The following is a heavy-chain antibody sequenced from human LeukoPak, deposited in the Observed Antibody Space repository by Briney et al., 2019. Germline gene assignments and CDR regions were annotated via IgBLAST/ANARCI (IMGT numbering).Heavy chain of an antibody. Sequence: GGSLRLSCAASGFTFSSYGVHWVRQAPGKGLVWVSRIYGDGSSTNYADSVKGRFTISRDNTKNTLYLQMNRLRAEDTAVYYCARDVNVSRWCFDAFDIWGQGTMVTVSS. CDR1: GFTFSSYG. D-gene: IGHD2-8*01. CDR3: ARDVNVSRWCFDAFDI. J-gene: IGHJ3*02. CDR2: IYGDGSST. V-gene: IGHV3-74*01.